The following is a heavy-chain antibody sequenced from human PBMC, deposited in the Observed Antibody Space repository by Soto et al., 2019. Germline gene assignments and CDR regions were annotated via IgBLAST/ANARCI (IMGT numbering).Heavy chain of an antibody. CDR2: VYSSGTA. V-gene: IGHV4-39*01. CDR3: ATYRA. J-gene: IGHJ5*02. D-gene: IGHD4-4*01. Sequence: PSETLSLTCTVSGGSISGTTYSWDWIRQPPGKGLEWMAGVYSSGTAYYNSSLKSRLTISVDTSKKQFFLRLTSLTDADTAIYYCATYRAWGQGTLVTVSS. CDR1: GGSISGTTYS.